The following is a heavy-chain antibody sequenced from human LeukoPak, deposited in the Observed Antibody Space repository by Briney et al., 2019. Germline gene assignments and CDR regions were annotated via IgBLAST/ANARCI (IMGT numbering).Heavy chain of an antibody. CDR3: ARRVPYGSGSYYNPLGY. Sequence: ASVKVSCKASGYTFTSYDINWVRQATGQGLEWMGWMNPSGGSTSYAQKFQGRVTMTRDTSTSTVYMELSSLRSEDTAVYYCARRVPYGSGSYYNPLGYWGQGTLVTVSS. V-gene: IGHV1-8*01. CDR2: MNPSGGST. J-gene: IGHJ4*02. D-gene: IGHD3-10*01. CDR1: GYTFTSYD.